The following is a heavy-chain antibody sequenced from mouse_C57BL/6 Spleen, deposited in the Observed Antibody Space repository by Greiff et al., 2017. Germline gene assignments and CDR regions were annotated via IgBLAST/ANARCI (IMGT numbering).Heavy chain of an antibody. CDR3: AKIYNEDMDD. CDR1: GFSLTSSG. J-gene: IGHJ4*01. Sequence: LQESGPGLVQPSQSLSITCTVSGFSLTSSGVHWVRQSPGTGLEWLGVIWSGGSTDSNAAFISRLSLSTDHYKSQVFIKRSRRQADDTAIYYGAKIYNEDMDDGGKGT. V-gene: IGHV2-2*01. D-gene: IGHD2-4*01. CDR2: IWSGGST.